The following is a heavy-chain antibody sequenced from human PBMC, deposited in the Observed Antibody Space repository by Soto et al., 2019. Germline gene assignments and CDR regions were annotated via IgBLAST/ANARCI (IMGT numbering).Heavy chain of an antibody. CDR2: ISAHNGDT. CDR3: ATEPIYYNDGSGYYPLGH. CDR1: GYTFATYG. J-gene: IGHJ4*02. V-gene: IGHV1-18*04. D-gene: IGHD3-22*01. Sequence: QVQLVQSGAEVKKPGASVKVSCKASGYTFATYGFSWVRQAPGQGLECVGWISAHNGDTHYSRKLQGRVTLTTDTSTNTAYMELRSLTSDDTAVYFCATEPIYYNDGSGYYPLGHWGQGTLVTVSS.